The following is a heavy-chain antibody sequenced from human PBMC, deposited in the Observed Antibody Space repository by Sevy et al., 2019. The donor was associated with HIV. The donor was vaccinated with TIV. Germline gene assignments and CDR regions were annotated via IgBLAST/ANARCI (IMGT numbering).Heavy chain of an antibody. V-gene: IGHV1-69*13. J-gene: IGHJ4*02. Sequence: ASVKVSCKASGGTFSSYAISWVRQAPGQGLEWMGGIIPIFGTANYAQKFQGRVTVTADESTSTAYMELSSLRSEDTAVYYCARVVMATRRGGGYYFDYWGQGTLVTVSS. D-gene: IGHD3-10*01. CDR2: IIPIFGTA. CDR1: GGTFSSYA. CDR3: ARVVMATRRGGGYYFDY.